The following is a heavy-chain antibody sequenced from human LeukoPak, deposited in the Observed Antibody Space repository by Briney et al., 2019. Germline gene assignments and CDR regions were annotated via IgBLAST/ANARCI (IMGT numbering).Heavy chain of an antibody. D-gene: IGHD5-12*01. CDR2: ISAYNGNT. Sequence: ASVKVSCKASGYTFTSYGICWVRQAPGQGLEWMGWISAYNGNTNYAQRLQGRVTMTTDTSTSTAYMELRSLRSEDTAVYYCARDDLHSGYDYDHWGQGTLVTVSS. CDR3: ARDDLHSGYDYDH. J-gene: IGHJ4*02. V-gene: IGHV1-18*01. CDR1: GYTFTSYG.